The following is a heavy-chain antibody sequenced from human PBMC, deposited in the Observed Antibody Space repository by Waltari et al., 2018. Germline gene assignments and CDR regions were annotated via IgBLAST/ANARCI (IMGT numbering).Heavy chain of an antibody. Sequence: EVQLVESGGGLVQPGGSLRLSCAASGFTFSSYDMHWVRQAPGKGLEWVSGISWNSGSIGYADSVKGRFTISRDNAKNSLYLQMNSLRAEDTALYYCAKDQFLPRAGYCSGGSCYSGFDYWGQGTLVTVSS. CDR2: ISWNSGSI. D-gene: IGHD2-15*01. V-gene: IGHV3-9*01. J-gene: IGHJ4*02. CDR1: GFTFSSYD. CDR3: AKDQFLPRAGYCSGGSCYSGFDY.